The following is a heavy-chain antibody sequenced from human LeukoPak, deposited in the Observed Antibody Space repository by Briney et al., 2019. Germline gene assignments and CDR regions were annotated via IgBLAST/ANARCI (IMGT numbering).Heavy chain of an antibody. J-gene: IGHJ4*02. D-gene: IGHD6-13*01. CDR3: ARDNSSSTREN. CDR2: ISGYNGNT. V-gene: IGHV1-18*01. CDR1: GYTFTSYG. Sequence: ASVKVSCKASGYTFTSYGISWVRQAPGQGLEWMGWISGYNGNTNYAQKFRGRVTMTTDTSTGTVYMELRSLRSDDTAVYYCARDNSSSTRENWGQGTQVTVSS.